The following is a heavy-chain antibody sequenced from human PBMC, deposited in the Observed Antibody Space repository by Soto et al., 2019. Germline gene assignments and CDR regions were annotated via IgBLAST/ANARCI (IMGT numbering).Heavy chain of an antibody. V-gene: IGHV4-30-4*01. Sequence: PSETVSLTCSVSDRSISRDDYYWPCTRQGPGEGLEWIGYIYYSGRTLYNPSLKSRVTISIDTAKNQVSLKLISVSAADTAVYFCVRELSNSPDFFDDWGQGALVTVSS. CDR2: IYYSGRT. CDR3: VRELSNSPDFFDD. D-gene: IGHD4-4*01. J-gene: IGHJ4*02. CDR1: DRSISRDDYY.